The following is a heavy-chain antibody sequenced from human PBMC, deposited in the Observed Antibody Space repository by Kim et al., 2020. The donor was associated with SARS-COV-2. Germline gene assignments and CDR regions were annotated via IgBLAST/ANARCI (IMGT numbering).Heavy chain of an antibody. J-gene: IGHJ4*01. CDR1: GFTFSSYA. CDR2: IRGSGGST. V-gene: IGHV3-23*01. Sequence: GVSLRLSCAASGFTFSSYAMSWVRQAPGKGLEWVAAIRGSGGSTYYADSVKGRVTISRDISKITLYLQMTSRIAEDTAVYYWAKAKGIIQLWSSFECYWG. CDR3: AKAKGIIQLWSSFECY. D-gene: IGHD5-18*01.